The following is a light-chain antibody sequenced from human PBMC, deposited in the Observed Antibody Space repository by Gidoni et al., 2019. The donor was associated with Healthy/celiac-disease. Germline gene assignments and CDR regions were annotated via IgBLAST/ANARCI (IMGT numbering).Light chain of an antibody. CDR3: QQSYSTPPST. V-gene: IGKV1-39*01. CDR2: AAS. Sequence: DIQMTQSPSSLPASVGDRVTITCRASQSISSYLNWYQQKPGKAPKLLIYAASSLQSGVPSRFNGSGSGTDFTLTISSLQPEDFATYYCQQSYSTPPSTFGGGTKVEIK. J-gene: IGKJ4*01. CDR1: QSISSY.